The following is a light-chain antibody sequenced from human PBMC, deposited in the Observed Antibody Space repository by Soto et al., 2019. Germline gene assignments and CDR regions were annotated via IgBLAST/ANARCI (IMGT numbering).Light chain of an antibody. V-gene: IGLV2-8*01. Sequence: QSALTQPPSASGSPGQSVTISCTGTSSDVSGYNYVSWYQQHPGKAPKVVIYKVSQRPSGVPDRFSGSKSDNTASLTVSGLQAEDEADYYCTSYADSGNVVFGGGTKLTVL. CDR3: TSYADSGNVV. J-gene: IGLJ2*01. CDR2: KVS. CDR1: SSDVSGYNY.